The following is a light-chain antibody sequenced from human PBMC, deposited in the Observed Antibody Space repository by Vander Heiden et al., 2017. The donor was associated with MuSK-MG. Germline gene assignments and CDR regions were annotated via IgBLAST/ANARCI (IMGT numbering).Light chain of an antibody. CDR3: EAWDDSLNGVV. V-gene: IGLV1-44*01. CDR2: SNN. CDR1: GSNIGSKT. J-gene: IGLJ2*01. Sequence: SLLPQPPSSSLTPGRRVTTSCSGSGSNIGSKTVNWYQQLPGTAPKLLIYSNNQRPSGVPDRFSGSKSGTSATLAISGLQAEDEADYYCEAWDDSLNGVVFGGGTKLTVL.